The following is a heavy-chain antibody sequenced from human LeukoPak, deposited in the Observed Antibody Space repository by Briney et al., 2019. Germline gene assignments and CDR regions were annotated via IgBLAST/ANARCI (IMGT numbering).Heavy chain of an antibody. V-gene: IGHV1-2*02. CDR1: GQCFTPYN. J-gene: IGHJ5*02. CDR3: ARGWLTKYFDP. D-gene: IGHD6-19*01. Sequence: ASVNHPCHVSGQCFTPYNSLGLQQAPGQGLEWMGWVNPNNGARSYPQKFQGRGTMTRDTSSSTVYLEVNGVTSDTAAVYDSARGWLTKYFDPWGQGTLVTVSS. CDR2: VNPNNGAR.